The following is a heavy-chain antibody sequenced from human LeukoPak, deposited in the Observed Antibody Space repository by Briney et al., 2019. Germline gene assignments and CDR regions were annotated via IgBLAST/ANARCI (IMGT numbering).Heavy chain of an antibody. CDR1: GYTFTGYY. V-gene: IGHV1-2*02. D-gene: IGHD2-2*01. CDR3: ARPRMGLGYCSSTSCYDAFDI. Sequence: AASVKVSCKASGYTFTGYYMHWVRQAPGQGLEWMALINPNSGGTNYAQKFQGRVTVTRDTSTGTAYMELSRLRSDDTAVYYCARPRMGLGYCSSTSCYDAFDIWGQGTMVTVSS. J-gene: IGHJ3*02. CDR2: INPNSGGT.